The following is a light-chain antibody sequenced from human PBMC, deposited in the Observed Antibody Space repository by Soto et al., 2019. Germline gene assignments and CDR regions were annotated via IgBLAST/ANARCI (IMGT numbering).Light chain of an antibody. Sequence: DIQMTQSPSSLSASVGDRVTITCRASQSISSYLNWYQQKPGKAPKLLIYAASSLQSGGPSRFSGSGSGTDLTLTISSLQPEAFATYYCQQSYSTLEYTFGQGTKLEIK. V-gene: IGKV1-39*01. J-gene: IGKJ2*01. CDR2: AAS. CDR1: QSISSY. CDR3: QQSYSTLEYT.